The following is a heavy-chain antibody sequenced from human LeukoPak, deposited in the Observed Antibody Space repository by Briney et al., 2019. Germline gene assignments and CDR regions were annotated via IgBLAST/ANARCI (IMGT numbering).Heavy chain of an antibody. J-gene: IGHJ4*02. CDR3: TASDHLYCSSISCHFDY. CDR1: GFTFGDCG. CDR2: IQSRNYGGTT. V-gene: IGHV3-49*04. D-gene: IGHD2-2*01. Sequence: GGSLRLSCTASGFTFGDCGMSWVRQAPGKGLEWVGFIQSRNYGGTTQHAASVKGRFTISRDDSKSIAYLQMNSLKTEDTAVYYCTASDHLYCSSISCHFDYWGQGTLVTVSS.